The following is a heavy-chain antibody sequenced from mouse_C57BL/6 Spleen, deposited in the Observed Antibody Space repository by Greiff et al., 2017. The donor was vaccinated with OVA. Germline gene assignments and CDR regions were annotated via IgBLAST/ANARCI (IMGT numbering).Heavy chain of an antibody. V-gene: IGHV14-4*01. J-gene: IGHJ1*03. Sequence: VQLQQSGAELVRPGASVKLSCTASGFNIKDDYMHWVKQRPEQGLEWIGWIDPENGDTEYASKFQGKATITADTSSNTAYLQLSSLTSEDTAVYYCTTGRFITTVVGYFDVWGTGTTVTVSS. D-gene: IGHD1-1*01. CDR3: TTGRFITTVVGYFDV. CDR1: GFNIKDDY. CDR2: IDPENGDT.